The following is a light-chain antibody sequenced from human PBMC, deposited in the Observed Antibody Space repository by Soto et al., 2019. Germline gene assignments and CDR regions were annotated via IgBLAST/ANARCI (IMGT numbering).Light chain of an antibody. J-gene: IGKJ4*01. V-gene: IGKV3-15*01. CDR3: QQYNAWPLT. CDR2: SAS. Sequence: EIVMTQSPATLSVSPGEGATLSCRASQSLRNNLAWYQQKPGQAPRLLIYSASTRATGIPARFSGSWSGTEFTLSISSLRSEDFAVYYCQQYNAWPLTFGGGTKVETK. CDR1: QSLRNN.